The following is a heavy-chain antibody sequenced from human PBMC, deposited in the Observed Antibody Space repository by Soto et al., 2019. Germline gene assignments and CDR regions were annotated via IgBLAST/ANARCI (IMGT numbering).Heavy chain of an antibody. D-gene: IGHD5-12*01. CDR1: GFTFSTSG. Sequence: PGGYLRLSCAASGFTFSTSGMHWVRQAPGKGLEWVTVISYDGGDKYYAESVKGRFSISRDNSKNTLYLHMNSLRTEDTATYYCAKGQIVATGRGHYGLDVWGQGTTVTVSS. V-gene: IGHV3-30*18. J-gene: IGHJ6*02. CDR3: AKGQIVATGRGHYGLDV. CDR2: ISYDGGDK.